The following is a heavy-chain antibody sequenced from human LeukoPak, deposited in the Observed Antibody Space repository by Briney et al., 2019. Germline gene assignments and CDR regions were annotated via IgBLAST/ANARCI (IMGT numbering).Heavy chain of an antibody. CDR2: INHSGST. Sequence: SETLSLTCAVYGGSFSGYYWSWIRQPPGKGLEWIGEINHSGSTNYNPSLKSRVTISVDTSKNQFSLKLSSVTAADTAVYYRARILTNWNYGDYLDYWGQGTLVTVSS. V-gene: IGHV4-34*01. CDR1: GGSFSGYY. D-gene: IGHD1-7*01. J-gene: IGHJ4*02. CDR3: ARILTNWNYGDYLDY.